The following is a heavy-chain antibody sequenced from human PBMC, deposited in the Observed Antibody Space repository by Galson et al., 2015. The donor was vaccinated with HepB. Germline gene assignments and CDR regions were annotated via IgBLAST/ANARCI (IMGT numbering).Heavy chain of an antibody. D-gene: IGHD2-8*02. V-gene: IGHV1-46*01. CDR2: IKPSGGST. J-gene: IGHJ6*03. CDR1: GYTFTNNY. CDR3: ARTSCTGTTCYEYMDV. Sequence: SVKVSCKASGYTFTNNYMHWVRQAPGQGLEWMGIIKPSGGSTSYAQKFQDRVTMTRDTSTSTVYMELSSLRSEDTAVYYCARTSCTGTTCYEYMDVWGKGTPVTVSS.